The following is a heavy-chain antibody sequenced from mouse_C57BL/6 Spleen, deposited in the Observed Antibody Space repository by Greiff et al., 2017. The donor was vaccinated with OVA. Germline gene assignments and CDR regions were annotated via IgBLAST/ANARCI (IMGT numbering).Heavy chain of an antibody. J-gene: IGHJ3*01. V-gene: IGHV1-69*01. CDR3: AREDPWFAY. Sequence: QVQLQQPGAELVMPGASVKLSCKASGYTFTSYWMHWVKQRPGQGLEWIGEIDPSDSYTNYNQKFKGKSTLTVDKSSSTAYKQLSSLTSEDSAVYYCAREDPWFAYWGQGTLGTVSA. CDR2: IDPSDSYT. CDR1: GYTFTSYW.